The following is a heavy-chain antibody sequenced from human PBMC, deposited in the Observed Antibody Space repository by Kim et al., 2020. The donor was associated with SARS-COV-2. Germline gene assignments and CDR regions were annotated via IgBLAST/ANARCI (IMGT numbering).Heavy chain of an antibody. Sequence: SETLSLTCTVSGGSISSSSYYWGWIRQPPGKGLEWIGSIYYSGSTYYNPSLKSRVTISVDTSKTQFSLKLSSVTAADTAVYYCASSGRGLGYCSSTSCYFAYWGQGALVTVSS. V-gene: IGHV4-39*07. CDR1: GGSISSSSYY. J-gene: IGHJ4*02. CDR2: IYYSGST. CDR3: ASSGRGLGYCSSTSCYFAY. D-gene: IGHD2-2*01.